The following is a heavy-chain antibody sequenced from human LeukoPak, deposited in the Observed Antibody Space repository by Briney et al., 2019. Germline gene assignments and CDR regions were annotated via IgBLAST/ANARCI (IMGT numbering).Heavy chain of an antibody. J-gene: IGHJ4*02. V-gene: IGHV5-51*01. CDR2: IYPGDSHT. Sequence: GESLKISCKSSGYSFTNYWIGWVRQMLGKGLEWMGIIYPGDSHTRYSLSFQGQVTISADKSISTAYLQWSSLKASDTAMYYCARGYGSESFDYWGQGTLVTVSS. CDR3: ARGYGSESFDY. D-gene: IGHD3-10*01. CDR1: GYSFTNYW.